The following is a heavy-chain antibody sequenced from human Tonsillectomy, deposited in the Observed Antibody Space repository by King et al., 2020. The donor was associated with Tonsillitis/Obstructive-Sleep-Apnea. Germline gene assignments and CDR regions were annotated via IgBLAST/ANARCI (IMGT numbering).Heavy chain of an antibody. CDR2: INPNSGGT. D-gene: IGHD4-11*01. CDR1: GYTFTGYY. J-gene: IGHJ4*02. V-gene: IGHV1-2*02. CDR3: GREYSNYCLDYFGY. Sequence: VQLVESGAEVKKPGASVKVSCKASGYTFTGYYIHWVRQAPGQGLEWMGWINPNSGGTNYARKFQGRVTMTRDTSISTAYMELSRLRSDDTAVYYCGREYSNYCLDYFGYWGQGTLVTVSS.